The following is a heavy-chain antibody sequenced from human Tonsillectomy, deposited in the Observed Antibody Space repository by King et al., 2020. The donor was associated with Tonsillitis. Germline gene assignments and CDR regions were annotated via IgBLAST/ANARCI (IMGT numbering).Heavy chain of an antibody. D-gene: IGHD6-19*01. CDR1: GYTFTGYY. J-gene: IGHJ4*02. CDR2: INPNSGGT. Sequence: VQLVESGAEVKKPGASVKVSCKASGYTFTGYYMHWVRQAPGQGLEWMGWINPNSGGTNYAQKFQGWVTMTRDTSISTAYMELSRLRSDDPAVYYCARDHGSGWYYFDYWGQGTLVTVSS. CDR3: ARDHGSGWYYFDY. V-gene: IGHV1-2*04.